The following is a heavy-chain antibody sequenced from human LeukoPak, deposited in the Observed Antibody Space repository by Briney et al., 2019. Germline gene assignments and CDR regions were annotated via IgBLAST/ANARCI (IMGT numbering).Heavy chain of an antibody. Sequence: GGSLRLSCAASGFTFSSYEMNWVRQAPGKGLEWVAVISYDGSNKYYADSVKGRFTISRDNSKNTLYLQMNSLRAEDTAVYYCARDRDSYGSYFDYWGQGTLVTVSS. CDR1: GFTFSSYE. CDR3: ARDRDSYGSYFDY. CDR2: ISYDGSNK. J-gene: IGHJ4*02. V-gene: IGHV3-30-3*01. D-gene: IGHD5-18*01.